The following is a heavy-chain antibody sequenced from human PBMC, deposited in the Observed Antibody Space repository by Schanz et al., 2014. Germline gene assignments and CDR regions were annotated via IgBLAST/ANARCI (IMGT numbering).Heavy chain of an antibody. Sequence: QVQLVESGGGLVKPGGSLRLSCAASGSIFNDYYMNWIRQPPGKGLEWLSYISRDGTTSYYADSVKGRFTISRDNAKNSLYLEMTSLRGEDTAVYYCARENLNWEAFDIWGQGTVVTVSS. CDR2: ISRDGTTS. D-gene: IGHD7-27*01. V-gene: IGHV3-11*01. CDR1: GSIFNDYY. J-gene: IGHJ3*02. CDR3: ARENLNWEAFDI.